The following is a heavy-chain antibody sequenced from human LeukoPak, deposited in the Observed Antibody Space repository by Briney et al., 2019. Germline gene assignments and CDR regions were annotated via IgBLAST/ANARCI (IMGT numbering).Heavy chain of an antibody. CDR1: GYTFSDFS. J-gene: IGHJ4*02. CDR3: VRLRRNNDRSGYYYYYDY. V-gene: IGHV3-21*01. D-gene: IGHD3-22*01. Sequence: GGSLRLSCAASGYTFSDFSVNWVRQAPGKGLEWVSSISVRSNYRYYADSVRGRFTISRDDARDSLFLQMNSLRAEDTAVYFCVRLRRNNDRSGYYYYYDYWGQGPLVTVSS. CDR2: ISVRSNYR.